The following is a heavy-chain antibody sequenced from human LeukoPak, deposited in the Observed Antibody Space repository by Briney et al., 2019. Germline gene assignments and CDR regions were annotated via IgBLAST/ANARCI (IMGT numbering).Heavy chain of an antibody. D-gene: IGHD3-22*01. J-gene: IGHJ1*01. CDR2: IKSDGST. CDR3: ARAPSEIGGYYPEYFRH. CDR1: GFTFSSYW. Sequence: LPGGSLRLSCAASGFTFSSYWMHWLRQAPGKGLVWVSRIKSDGSTNYADSVKGRFTISRDNAKNTLSLQMNSLRAEDTGVYYCARAPSEIGGYYPEYFRHWGQGTLVTVSS. V-gene: IGHV3-74*01.